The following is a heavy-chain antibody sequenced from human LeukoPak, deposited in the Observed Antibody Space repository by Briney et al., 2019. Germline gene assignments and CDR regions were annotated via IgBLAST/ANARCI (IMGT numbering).Heavy chain of an antibody. D-gene: IGHD6-13*01. J-gene: IGHJ4*02. CDR1: GGSFSGYY. Sequence: SETLSLTCAVYGGSFSGYYWSWIRQPPGKGLEWIGEINHSGSTNYNPSLKSRVTISVDTSKNQFSLKLSSATAADTAVYYCARGRGNSSSWLYYFDYWGQGTLVTVSS. CDR3: ARGRGNSSSWLYYFDY. V-gene: IGHV4-34*01. CDR2: INHSGST.